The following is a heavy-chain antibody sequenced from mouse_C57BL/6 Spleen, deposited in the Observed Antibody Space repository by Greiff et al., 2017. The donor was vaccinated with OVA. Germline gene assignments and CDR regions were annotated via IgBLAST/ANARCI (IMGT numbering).Heavy chain of an antibody. CDR1: GFTFSDYG. J-gene: IGHJ1*03. V-gene: IGHV5-17*01. Sequence: EVKLVESGGGLVKPGGSLKLSCAASGFTFSDYGMHWVRQAPEKGLEWVAYISSGSSTIYYADTVKGRFTISRDNAKNTLFLQMTSLRSEDTAMYYCARGYREDSWYFDVWGTGTTVTVSS. CDR2: ISSGSSTI. D-gene: IGHD2-14*01. CDR3: ARGYREDSWYFDV.